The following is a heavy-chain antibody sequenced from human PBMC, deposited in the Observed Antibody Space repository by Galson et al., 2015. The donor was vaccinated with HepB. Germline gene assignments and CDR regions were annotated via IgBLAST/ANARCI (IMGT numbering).Heavy chain of an antibody. CDR1: GGTFSSYA. D-gene: IGHD3-22*01. J-gene: IGHJ4*02. CDR2: IIPIFGTA. Sequence: SVKVSCKASGGTFSSYAISWVRQAPGRGLEWMGGIIPIFGTANYAQKFQGRVTITADESTSTAYMELSSLRSEDTAVYYCARGVDSSGTAKGGWGYLGQGTLVTVSS. CDR3: ARGVDSSGTAKGGWGY. V-gene: IGHV1-69*13.